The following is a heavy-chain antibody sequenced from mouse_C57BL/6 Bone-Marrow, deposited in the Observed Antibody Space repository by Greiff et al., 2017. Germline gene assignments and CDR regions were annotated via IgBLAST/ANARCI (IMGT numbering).Heavy chain of an antibody. V-gene: IGHV5-15*01. CDR1: GFTFSDYG. D-gene: IGHD2-3*01. CDR2: ISNLAYSI. Sequence: EVKLMESGGGLVQPGGSLKLSCAASGFTFSDYGMAWVRQAPRKGPEWVAFISNLAYSIYYADPVTGLFTNSRENAKYTLYREMSILRSEDTSMYYCARLGGYYGWFAYWGQGTLVTVSA. CDR3: ARLGGYYGWFAY. J-gene: IGHJ3*01.